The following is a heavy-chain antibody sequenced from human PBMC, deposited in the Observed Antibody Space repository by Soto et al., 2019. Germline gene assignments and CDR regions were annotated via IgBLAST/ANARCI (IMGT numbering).Heavy chain of an antibody. CDR2: INSDGSST. D-gene: IGHD3-22*01. CDR1: GFTFSSYW. J-gene: IGHJ5*02. V-gene: IGHV3-74*01. CDR3: ARGRAQTGYYDSSGYYLDWFDP. Sequence: GGSLRLSCAASGFTFSSYWMHWVRQAPGKGLVWVSRINSDGSSTSYADSVKGRFTISRDNAKNTLYLQMNGLRAEDTAVYYCARGRAQTGYYDSSGYYLDWFDPWGQGTLVTVSS.